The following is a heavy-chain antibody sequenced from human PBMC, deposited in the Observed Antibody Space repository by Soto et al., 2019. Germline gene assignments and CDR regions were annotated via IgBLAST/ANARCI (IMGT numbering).Heavy chain of an antibody. D-gene: IGHD3-3*01. V-gene: IGHV1-24*01. CDR3: ATGVGEDFWSGYYKYFDY. CDR2: FDPEDGET. CDR1: GYTLTELS. J-gene: IGHJ4*02. Sequence: ASVKVSCKVSGYTLTELSMHWVRQAPGKGLEWMGGFDPEDGETIYAQKFQGRVTMTEDTSTDTAYMELSSLRSEDTAVYYCATGVGEDFWSGYYKYFDYSGQGTLVTVSS.